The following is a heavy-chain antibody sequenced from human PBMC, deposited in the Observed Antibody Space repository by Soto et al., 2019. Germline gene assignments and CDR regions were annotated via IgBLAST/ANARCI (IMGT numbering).Heavy chain of an antibody. V-gene: IGHV3-23*01. CDR2: ISATGGST. D-gene: IGHD6-19*01. CDR1: GFSFSDYA. J-gene: IGHJ4*02. CDR3: AKASSAWYDSKSYYFDD. Sequence: EVQLLDSGGGLVQPGGSLRLSCAASGFSFSDYAMNWVRQAPGKGLEWVSEISATGGSTFYADFVKGRFTISRDNSKNTLYLHLTSLRDEDTARYYCAKASSAWYDSKSYYFDDWGPGTLGTVTS.